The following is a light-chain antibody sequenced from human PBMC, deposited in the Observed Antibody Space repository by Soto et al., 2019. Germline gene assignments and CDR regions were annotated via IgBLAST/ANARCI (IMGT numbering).Light chain of an antibody. CDR2: GAS. Sequence: EIVMTQSPATLSASLGERALLSCRASQSVSSYLAWYQHKPGQAPRLLIYGASTWATGIPARFSGSGSGTEFTLTISSLQSEDLAVYYCQQYIKCPPLTFGGGTKVDIK. J-gene: IGKJ4*01. V-gene: IGKV3-15*01. CDR3: QQYIKCPPLT. CDR1: QSVSSY.